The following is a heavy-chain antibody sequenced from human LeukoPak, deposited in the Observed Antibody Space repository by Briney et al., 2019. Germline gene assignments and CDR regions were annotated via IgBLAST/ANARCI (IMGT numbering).Heavy chain of an antibody. CDR2: INHRGST. J-gene: IGHJ4*02. Sequence: SETLSLTCAVYGGSFSGYYWSWIRQPPGNGLEWIGEINHRGSTNYNPSLKSRVTISVDTSKNQFSLKLSSVTAADTAVHYCARGGPSGYVDWGQGTLVTVSS. CDR1: GGSFSGYY. CDR3: ARGGPSGYVD. V-gene: IGHV4-34*01. D-gene: IGHD5-12*01.